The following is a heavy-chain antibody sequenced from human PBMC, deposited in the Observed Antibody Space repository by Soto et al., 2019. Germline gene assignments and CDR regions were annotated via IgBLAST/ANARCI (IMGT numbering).Heavy chain of an antibody. D-gene: IGHD6-13*01. V-gene: IGHV1-46*01. J-gene: IGHJ4*02. Sequence: WVRQAPGQGLEWMGIINPSGGSTSYAQKFQGRVTMTRDTSTSTVYMELSSLRSEDTAVYYCAREGYSSSWYIYYWGQGTLVTVSS. CDR3: AREGYSSSWYIYY. CDR2: INPSGGST.